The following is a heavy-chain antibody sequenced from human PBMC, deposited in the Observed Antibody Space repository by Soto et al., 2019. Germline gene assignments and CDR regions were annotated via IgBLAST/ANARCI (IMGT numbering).Heavy chain of an antibody. CDR1: GGSISSGGYS. CDR2: IYHSGCT. CDR3: ARVYGGRGFDP. V-gene: IGHV4-30-2*01. D-gene: IGHD1-26*01. J-gene: IGHJ5*02. Sequence: PSETLSLTCAVSGGSISSGGYSWSWIRQPPGKGLKWIGYIYHSGCTYYNPSLKSRVTILVDRSKNQFSLKLSSLTAADTAVYYCARVYGGRGFDPWGQGTLVTVSS.